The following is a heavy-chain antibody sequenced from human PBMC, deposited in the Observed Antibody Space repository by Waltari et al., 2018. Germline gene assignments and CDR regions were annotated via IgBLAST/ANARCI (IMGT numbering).Heavy chain of an antibody. CDR1: GFTFDDYA. D-gene: IGHD3-9*01. Sequence: EVQLVESGGGLVQPGRSLRLSCAASGFTFDDYAIHWVRQVPGKGLEWVSGISWNSGSIGYADSVKGRFTISRDNAKNFLYLQMNSLRAEDTALYYCAKKKCLTSSSGAFDIWGQGTMVTVSS. J-gene: IGHJ3*02. CDR3: AKKKCLTSSSGAFDI. CDR2: ISWNSGSI. V-gene: IGHV3-9*01.